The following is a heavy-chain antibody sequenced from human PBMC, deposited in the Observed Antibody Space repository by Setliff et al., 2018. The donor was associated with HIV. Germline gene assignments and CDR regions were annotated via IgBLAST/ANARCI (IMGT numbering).Heavy chain of an antibody. CDR3: ARDSEVTDYYYGMDV. J-gene: IGHJ6*02. Sequence: GGSLRLSCVASGFTFSGYGMHWVRQAPGKGLEWVAVIWSGGEGNHYAASVKGRFTISRDDSKNTLYLEMNSLRAEDTAVYYCARDSEVTDYYYGMDVWGQGTTVTVSS. CDR2: IWSGGEGN. V-gene: IGHV3-33*01. CDR1: GFTFSGYG. D-gene: IGHD5-18*01.